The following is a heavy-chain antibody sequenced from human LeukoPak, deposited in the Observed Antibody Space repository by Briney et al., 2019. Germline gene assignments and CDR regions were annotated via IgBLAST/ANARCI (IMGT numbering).Heavy chain of an antibody. V-gene: IGHV1-18*01. CDR1: GYTXSSYG. CDR3: VRRQGTTLNFDY. CDR2: INAYNGNT. J-gene: IGHJ4*02. D-gene: IGHD1-1*01. Sequence: ASVKVSCKASGYTXSSYGLSWVRQAPGQGLEWMGWINAYNGNTNYAQNLQGRVTMTTDTSTSTAYMELRSLRSDDTAVYYCVRRQGTTLNFDYWGQGTLVTVSS.